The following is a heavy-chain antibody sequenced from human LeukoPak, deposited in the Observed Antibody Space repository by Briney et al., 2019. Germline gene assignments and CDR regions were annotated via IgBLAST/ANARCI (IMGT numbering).Heavy chain of an antibody. CDR1: GGSLSSYY. CDR3: ARIRGSYFLRTGYFQH. J-gene: IGHJ1*01. V-gene: IGHV4-59*08. Sequence: SETLSLTCTVSGGSLSSYYWSWLRQPPGKGLEWIGYIYYSGSTNYNPSLKSRVTISVDTSKNQFSLKLSSVTAADTAVYYCARIRGSYFLRTGYFQHWGQGTLVTVSS. D-gene: IGHD1-26*01. CDR2: IYYSGST.